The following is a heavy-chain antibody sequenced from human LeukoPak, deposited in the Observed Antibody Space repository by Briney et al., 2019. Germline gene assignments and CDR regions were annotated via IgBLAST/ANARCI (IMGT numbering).Heavy chain of an antibody. V-gene: IGHV3-43*01. D-gene: IGHD6-6*01. J-gene: IGHJ4*02. CDR3: AKGMYSSSSSGIDY. CDR1: GFTFDEES. Sequence: PGGSLRLSCEASGFTFDEESMHWVRQSPGKGLEWICLISRDGESIHYADSVKGRFTISRDNSENSLHLRMNSLRTEDTALYYCAKGMYSSSSSGIDYWGQGTPVTVSS. CDR2: ISRDGESI.